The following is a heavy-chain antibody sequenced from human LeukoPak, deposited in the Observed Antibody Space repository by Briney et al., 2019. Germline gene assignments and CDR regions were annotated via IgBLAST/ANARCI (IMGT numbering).Heavy chain of an antibody. CDR2: IKSDGSST. J-gene: IGHJ5*02. D-gene: IGHD6-19*01. CDR3: ARALAVTGTGGFDP. CDR1: GFNFSSYW. Sequence: GGSLRLSCAASGFNFSSYWMHWVRQVPGEGLVWVSRIKSDGSSTTYADSVKGRFTISRDNTKNTLYLQMNSLRAGDTAVYYCARALAVTGTGGFDPWGQGTLVTVSS. V-gene: IGHV3-74*01.